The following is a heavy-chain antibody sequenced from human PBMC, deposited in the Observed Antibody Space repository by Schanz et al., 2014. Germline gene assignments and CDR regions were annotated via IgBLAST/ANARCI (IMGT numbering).Heavy chain of an antibody. V-gene: IGHV3-23*04. CDR2: IASGGSHT. J-gene: IGHJ6*02. D-gene: IGHD3-3*01. CDR3: AKIWKAHHLTGRPGWSDGMDV. CDR1: GFTLSNAW. Sequence: EVHLVESGGGLVKPGGSLRLSCAASGFTLSNAWMSWVRQAPGKGLEWVSTIASGGSHTFYADSVTGRFTISGDNSKNTLFLQMNSLRVEDTAIYYCAKIWKAHHLTGRPGWSDGMDVWGQGTTV.